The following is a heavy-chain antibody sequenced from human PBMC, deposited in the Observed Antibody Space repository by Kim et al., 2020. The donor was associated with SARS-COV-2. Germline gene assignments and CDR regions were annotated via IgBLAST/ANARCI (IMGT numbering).Heavy chain of an antibody. Sequence: GGSLRLSCAASGFTFSNAWMSWVRQAPGKGLEWVGRIKSKTDGGTTDYAAPVKGRFTISRDDSKNTLYLQMNSLKTEDTAVYYCTTSDTAMGNPDYWGQGTLVTVSS. J-gene: IGHJ4*02. D-gene: IGHD5-18*01. CDR2: IKSKTDGGTT. CDR1: GFTFSNAW. V-gene: IGHV3-15*01. CDR3: TTSDTAMGNPDY.